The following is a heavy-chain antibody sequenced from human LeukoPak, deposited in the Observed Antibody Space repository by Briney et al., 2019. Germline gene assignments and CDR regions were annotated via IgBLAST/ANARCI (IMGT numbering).Heavy chain of an antibody. CDR2: IYPGDSDT. J-gene: IGHJ4*02. CDR1: GYSFTSYW. V-gene: IGHV5-51*01. CDR3: ARADCRGGSCYSFDY. Sequence: PGESLKISCKGSGYSFTSYWIGWVRQMPGKGLEWMGIIYPGDSDTRYSPSFQGQVTISADKSISTAYLQWSSLKASDTAMYYCARADCRGGSCYSFDYWGQGPLVTVSS. D-gene: IGHD2-15*01.